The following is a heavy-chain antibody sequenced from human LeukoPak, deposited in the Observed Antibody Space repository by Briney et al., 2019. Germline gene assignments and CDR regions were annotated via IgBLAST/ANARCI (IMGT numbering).Heavy chain of an antibody. J-gene: IGHJ3*02. V-gene: IGHV1-69*13. CDR1: GGTFSSYA. CDR2: IIPIIGTA. Sequence: SVKVSCKASGGTFSSYAISWVRQAPGQGLEWMGGIIPIIGTANYAQKFQGRVTITADESTSTAYMELSSLRSEDTAVYYCAREGAVVSRNGAFDIWGQGTMVTVSS. D-gene: IGHD2-21*01. CDR3: AREGAVVSRNGAFDI.